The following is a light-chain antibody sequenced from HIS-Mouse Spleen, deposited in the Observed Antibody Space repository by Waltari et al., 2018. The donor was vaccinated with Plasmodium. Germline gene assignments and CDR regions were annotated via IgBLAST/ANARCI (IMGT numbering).Light chain of an antibody. CDR2: AAS. CDR3: QQLNSYPLT. V-gene: IGKV1-9*01. Sequence: DIQLTQSPSFLSASVGDRVTITCRASQGISSYLAWYQQKPGKAPKLLIYAASTLQSGVQSRFSGSGSGTEFTLTISSLQSEDFATYYCQQLNSYPLTFGGGTKVEIK. J-gene: IGKJ4*01. CDR1: QGISSY.